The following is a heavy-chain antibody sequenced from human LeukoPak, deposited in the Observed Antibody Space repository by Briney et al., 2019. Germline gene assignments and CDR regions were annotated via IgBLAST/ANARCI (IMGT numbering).Heavy chain of an antibody. J-gene: IGHJ4*02. Sequence: GGSLRLSCAASGFTFSTYAMNWVRQAPGKGLEWVSSFGTRSTSIYYAHSVTGRFTISRDNAKNSLYLQMNSLRADDTAVYYCVKDSPPRYSGSPPAYWGQGTLVTVSS. V-gene: IGHV3-21*04. D-gene: IGHD1-26*01. CDR3: VKDSPPRYSGSPPAY. CDR1: GFTFSTYA. CDR2: FGTRSTSI.